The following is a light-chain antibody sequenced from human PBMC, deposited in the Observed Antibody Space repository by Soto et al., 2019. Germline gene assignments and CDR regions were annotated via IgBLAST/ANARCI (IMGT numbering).Light chain of an antibody. J-gene: IGLJ1*01. Sequence: QSVLTQPASVSGSPGQSITISCTGTSSDVGAYNYVSWYQHHPGKAPKLLIYDVTNRPSGVSNRFSGSKSGNTASLTISGLQPEDETDYYCSSYTSSSTYVFGLGTKVTVL. CDR3: SSYTSSSTYV. V-gene: IGLV2-14*03. CDR2: DVT. CDR1: SSDVGAYNY.